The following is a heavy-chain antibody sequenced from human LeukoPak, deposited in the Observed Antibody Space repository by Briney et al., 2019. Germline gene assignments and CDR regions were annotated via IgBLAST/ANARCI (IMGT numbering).Heavy chain of an antibody. V-gene: IGHV4-4*09. CDR2: IYTRGST. CDR1: GGSISSEGY. Sequence: SETLSLTCTVSGGSISSEGYWSWIRQPPGKGLGWIGYIYTRGSTNYNPSLKSLVTISVDTSKNQFSLKLTSVTAADTAVYYCASPLNFDTSGYFAFDIWGQGTMVTVSS. J-gene: IGHJ3*02. D-gene: IGHD3-22*01. CDR3: ASPLNFDTSGYFAFDI.